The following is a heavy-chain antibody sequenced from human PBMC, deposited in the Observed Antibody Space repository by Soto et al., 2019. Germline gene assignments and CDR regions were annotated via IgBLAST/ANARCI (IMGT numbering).Heavy chain of an antibody. CDR2: FDPEDGET. J-gene: IGHJ5*02. CDR1: GYTLTELS. Sequence: ASVKVSRKVSGYTLTELSVHWVRQAPGKGLEWMGGFDPEDGETIYAQKFQGRVTMTEDTSTDTAYMELSSLRSEDTAVYYCATYYYDSSGYYDWFDPWGQGTLVTVSS. V-gene: IGHV1-24*01. CDR3: ATYYYDSSGYYDWFDP. D-gene: IGHD3-22*01.